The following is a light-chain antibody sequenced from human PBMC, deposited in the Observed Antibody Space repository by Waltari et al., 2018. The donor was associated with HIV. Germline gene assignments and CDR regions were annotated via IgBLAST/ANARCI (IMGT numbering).Light chain of an antibody. Sequence: GDRVTITCRASQSISSFLNWYQQKPGKAPKLLIYAASSLQSGVPSRFSGSGSGTDFTLTVSSLQPEDFATYYCQQSYSTPLTFGGGTKVEIK. V-gene: IGKV1-39*01. CDR3: QQSYSTPLT. CDR2: AAS. CDR1: QSISSF. J-gene: IGKJ4*01.